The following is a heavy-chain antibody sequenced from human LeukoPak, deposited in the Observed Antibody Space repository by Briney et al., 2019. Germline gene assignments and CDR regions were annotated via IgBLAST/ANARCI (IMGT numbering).Heavy chain of an antibody. CDR1: GYSFTNYA. CDR3: ARSFVGGGPTDY. D-gene: IGHD4-23*01. J-gene: IGHJ4*02. CDR2: INAGNGNT. Sequence: ASVKVSCKASGYSFTNYAMHWVRQAPGQRLEWMGWINAGNGNTKYSQKFQGRVTITRDTSASTAYMELSSLSSEDTAVYYCARSFVGGGPTDYWGQGTQVTVSS. V-gene: IGHV1-3*01.